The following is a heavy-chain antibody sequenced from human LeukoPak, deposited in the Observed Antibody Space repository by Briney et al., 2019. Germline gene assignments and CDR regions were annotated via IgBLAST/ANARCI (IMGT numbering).Heavy chain of an antibody. D-gene: IGHD4-17*01. CDR2: INHSGST. CDR1: GGSFSGYY. CDR3: ARIGDYDIFDY. V-gene: IGHV4-34*01. Sequence: SETLSLTCAVYGGSFSGYYWSWIRQPPGKGLEWIGEINHSGSTYYNPSLKSRVTISVDTSKNQFSLKLSSVTAADTAVYYCARIGDYDIFDYWGQGTLVTVSS. J-gene: IGHJ4*02.